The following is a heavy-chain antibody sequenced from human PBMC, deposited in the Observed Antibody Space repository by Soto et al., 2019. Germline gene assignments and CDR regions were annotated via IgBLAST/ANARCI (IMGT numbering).Heavy chain of an antibody. CDR3: ASNSGGNGAFDI. Sequence: SVKVSCKASGGTFSSYAISWVRQAPGQGLEWMGGIIPIFGTANYAQKFQGRVTITADESTSTAYMELSSLRSEDTAVYYCASNSGGNGAFDIWGQGTMVTVSS. J-gene: IGHJ3*02. CDR2: IIPIFGTA. CDR1: GGTFSSYA. V-gene: IGHV1-69*13. D-gene: IGHD6-25*01.